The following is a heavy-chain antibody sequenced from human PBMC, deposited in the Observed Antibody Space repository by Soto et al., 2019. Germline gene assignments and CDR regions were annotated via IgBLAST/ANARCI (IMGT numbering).Heavy chain of an antibody. CDR2: IYYSGST. CDR3: ARGPDYAPYFFDY. J-gene: IGHJ4*02. CDR1: GGSISSGGYY. V-gene: IGHV4-31*03. D-gene: IGHD2-2*01. Sequence: QVQLQESGPGLVKPSQTLSLTCTVSGGSISSGGYYWSWIRQHPGKGLEWIGYIYYSGSTYYNPSLKSRCTISVDTSKNHFSLRLSSVTAADTAVFYCARGPDYAPYFFDYWGQGALVTVSS.